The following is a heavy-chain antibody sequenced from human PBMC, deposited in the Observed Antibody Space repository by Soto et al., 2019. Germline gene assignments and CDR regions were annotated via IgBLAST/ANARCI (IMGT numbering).Heavy chain of an antibody. CDR3: ARDQTRIVVVVAANYYYYGMDV. D-gene: IGHD2-15*01. V-gene: IGHV1-69*06. J-gene: IGHJ6*02. Sequence: SVEVSCKASGGSFSSYAISWVRQDPGQGLEWMGGIIPIFGTANYAQKFQGRVTITADKSTSTAYMELSSLRSEDTAVYYCARDQTRIVVVVAANYYYYGMDVWGQGTTVTVSS. CDR1: GGSFSSYA. CDR2: IIPIFGTA.